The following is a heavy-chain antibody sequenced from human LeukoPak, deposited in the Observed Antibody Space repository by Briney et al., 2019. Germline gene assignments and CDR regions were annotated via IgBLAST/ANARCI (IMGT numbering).Heavy chain of an antibody. CDR1: GGSISIYY. J-gene: IGHJ5*02. V-gene: IGHV4-59*12. CDR2: IYYSGST. CDR3: ARDETHFYGSGSSNWFDP. D-gene: IGHD3-10*01. Sequence: SETLSLTCTVSGGSISIYYWSWIRQPPGKGLEGIGYIYYSGSTNYNPSLKRRVTISVDTSKTQFSLNVSSVSSRDTLVYYCARDETHFYGSGSSNWFDPWGQGILVTVSS.